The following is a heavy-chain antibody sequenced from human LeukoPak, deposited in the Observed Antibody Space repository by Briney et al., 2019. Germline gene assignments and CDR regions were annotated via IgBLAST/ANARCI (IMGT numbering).Heavy chain of an antibody. CDR2: ISGSGGST. Sequence: GGSLRLSCSTSGFTFSNYAMSWVRQPPGKGLEWVSAISGSGGSTYYADSVKGRFTISRDNSKNTLYLQMNSLRAEDTAVYYCAKDGSCSSTSCYFFYYGMDVWGQGTTVTVSS. J-gene: IGHJ6*02. V-gene: IGHV3-23*01. CDR1: GFTFSNYA. CDR3: AKDGSCSSTSCYFFYYGMDV. D-gene: IGHD2-2*01.